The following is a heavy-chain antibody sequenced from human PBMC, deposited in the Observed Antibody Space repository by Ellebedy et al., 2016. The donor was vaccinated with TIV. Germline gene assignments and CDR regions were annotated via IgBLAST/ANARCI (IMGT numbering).Heavy chain of an antibody. CDR1: GFSFSNYA. J-gene: IGHJ3*01. D-gene: IGHD1-26*01. V-gene: IGHV3-23*01. CDR3: AKDQVVGAPEAFDV. Sequence: PGGSLRLSCAASGFSFSNYAMSWVRQAPGEGLEWVSGLSGTGHSTYYADSVKGRFTISRDKIKNMVYLQMNSLRVEDTALYFCAKDQVVGAPEAFDVWGQGTMVTVSS. CDR2: LSGTGHST.